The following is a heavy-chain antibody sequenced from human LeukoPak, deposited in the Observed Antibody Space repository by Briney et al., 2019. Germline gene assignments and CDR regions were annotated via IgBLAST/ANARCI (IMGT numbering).Heavy chain of an antibody. D-gene: IGHD3-3*01. V-gene: IGHV3-48*01. CDR1: GSTFSSYA. CDR2: ISSSSSTI. CDR3: ARDHGYDFWSSSGMDV. Sequence: GGSLRLSCAASGSTFSSYAMSWVRQAPGEGLEWVSYISSSSSTIYYADSVKGRFTISRDNAKNSLYLQMNSLRAEDTAVYYCARDHGYDFWSSSGMDVWGQGTTVTVSS. J-gene: IGHJ6*02.